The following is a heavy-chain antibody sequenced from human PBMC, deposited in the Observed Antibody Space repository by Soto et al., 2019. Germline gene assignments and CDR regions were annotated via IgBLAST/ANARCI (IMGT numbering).Heavy chain of an antibody. CDR1: GFTFSDYY. CDR3: AKESYNRRTDFDY. V-gene: IGHV3-11*04. D-gene: IGHD3-10*01. Sequence: GGSLRLSCAASGFTFSDYYMSWIRQAPGEGLEWVSYISSSGSTIYYADSVKGRFTISRDNSKNSLYLQMNSLGAEDTALYYCAKESYNRRTDFDYWGQGTLVNVSS. J-gene: IGHJ4*02. CDR2: ISSSGSTI.